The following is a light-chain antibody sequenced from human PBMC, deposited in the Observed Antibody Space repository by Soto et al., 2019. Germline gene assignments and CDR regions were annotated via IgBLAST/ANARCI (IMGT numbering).Light chain of an antibody. CDR3: QEYNTWPWT. J-gene: IGKJ1*01. V-gene: IGKV3-15*01. Sequence: ETVMTQSPATLSVSPGERATLSCRASQSVNSNLAWYQQKLGQAPRVLIYGASTRATGIPDRFSGSGSGTEFILTISSLQYEDFAVYYCQEYNTWPWTFGQGTKVEIK. CDR2: GAS. CDR1: QSVNSN.